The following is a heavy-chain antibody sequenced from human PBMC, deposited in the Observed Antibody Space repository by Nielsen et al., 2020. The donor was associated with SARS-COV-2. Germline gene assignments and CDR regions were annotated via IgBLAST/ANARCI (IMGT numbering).Heavy chain of an antibody. Sequence: GGSLRLSCAASGFTFDDYAMHWVRQAPGKGLEWVSGISWNSGSIGYADSVKGRFTISRDNSKNTLYLQMNSLRAEDTAVYYCAREDTAMAHFDYWGQGTLVTVSS. CDR1: GFTFDDYA. CDR2: ISWNSGSI. CDR3: AREDTAMAHFDY. J-gene: IGHJ4*02. V-gene: IGHV3-9*01. D-gene: IGHD5-18*01.